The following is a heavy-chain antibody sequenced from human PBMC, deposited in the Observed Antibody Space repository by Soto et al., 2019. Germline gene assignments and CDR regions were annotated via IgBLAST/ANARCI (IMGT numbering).Heavy chain of an antibody. CDR2: IRSKANSYAT. D-gene: IGHD2-15*01. CDR3: TSARVLEQGGFCFDP. V-gene: IGHV3-73*01. J-gene: IGHJ5*02. CDR1: GFTFSGSA. Sequence: GGSLRLSCAASGFTFSGSAMHWVRQASGKGLEWVGRIRSKANSYATVYTASVKGRFTISRDDSKNTAYLQMNSLKTEDTAVYYCTSARVLEQGGFCFDPWGQGTLVTVSS.